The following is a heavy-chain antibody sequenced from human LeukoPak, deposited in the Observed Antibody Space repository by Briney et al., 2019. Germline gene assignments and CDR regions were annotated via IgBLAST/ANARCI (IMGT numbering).Heavy chain of an antibody. J-gene: IGHJ4*02. CDR1: GFTFSSYA. CDR2: ISSNGGST. D-gene: IGHD3-22*01. CDR3: VRIPAYYYDSSGYYWFDY. V-gene: IGHV3-64D*06. Sequence: GGSLRLSCSASGFTFSSYAMHWVRQAPGKGLEYVSAISSNGGSTYYADSVKGRFTISRDNSKNTLYLQMSSLRAEDTAVYYCVRIPAYYYDSSGYYWFDYWGQGTLVTVSS.